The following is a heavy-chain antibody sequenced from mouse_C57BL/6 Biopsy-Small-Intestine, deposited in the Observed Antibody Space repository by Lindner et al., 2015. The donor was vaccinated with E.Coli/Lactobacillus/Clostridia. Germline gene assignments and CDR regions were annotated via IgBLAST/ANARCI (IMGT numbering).Heavy chain of an antibody. V-gene: IGHV1-74*01. CDR2: INPYHGQR. J-gene: IGHJ1*01. Sequence: SVKVSCKASGYTFTTYGIGWVRQAPGQGLEWMGWINPYHGQRNYAQTFQGKVTLTTETPTSTAYMELRSLNADDTAVYYCARQMGKVTEGGMDVWGQGTTVIVSS. CDR1: GYTFTTYG. CDR3: ARQMGKVTEGGMDV. D-gene: IGHD2-13*01.